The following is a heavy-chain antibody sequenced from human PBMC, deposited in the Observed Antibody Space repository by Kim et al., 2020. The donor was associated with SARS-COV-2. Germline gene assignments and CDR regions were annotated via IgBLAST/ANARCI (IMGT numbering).Heavy chain of an antibody. CDR3: ARDLVVRGVIIKTTYYGMDV. CDR1: GFTFSSYS. V-gene: IGHV3-21*01. Sequence: GGSLRLSCAASGFTFSSYSMNWVRQAPGKGLEWVSSISSSSSYIYYADSVKGRFTISRDNAKNSLYLQMNSLRAEDTAVYYCARDLVVRGVIIKTTYYGMDVWGQGTTVTVSS. J-gene: IGHJ6*02. D-gene: IGHD3-10*01. CDR2: ISSSSSYI.